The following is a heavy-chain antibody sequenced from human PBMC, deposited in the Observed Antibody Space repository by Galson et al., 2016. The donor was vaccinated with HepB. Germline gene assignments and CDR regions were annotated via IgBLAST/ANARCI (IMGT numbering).Heavy chain of an antibody. D-gene: IGHD1/OR15-1a*01. CDR2: LSSRFGTI. J-gene: IGHJ4*02. Sequence: SLRLSCAASGFTFSTYSMNWVRQRPGKALEWLSHLSSRFGTIFYEDSVKGRFTSSRDNGKNSVFLQLNGLRDDNTALYYCARGLEQPVAHLDVWGQGTLVTVSS. CDR1: GFTFSTYS. CDR3: ARGLEQPVAHLDV. V-gene: IGHV3-48*02.